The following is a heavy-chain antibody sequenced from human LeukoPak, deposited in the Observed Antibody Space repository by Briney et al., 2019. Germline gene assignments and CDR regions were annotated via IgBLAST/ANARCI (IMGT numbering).Heavy chain of an antibody. V-gene: IGHV3-53*01. Sequence: GGSLRLSCAASGFTVSSNYMSWVRQAPGKGLEWVSVIYSGGNTYYADSVKGRFTISRDNSKNTLYLQMNSLRAADTAVYYCARGHHSESYKADYWGQGTLVTVSS. CDR1: GFTVSSNY. CDR3: ARGHHSESYKADY. CDR2: IYSGGNT. J-gene: IGHJ4*02. D-gene: IGHD3-10*01.